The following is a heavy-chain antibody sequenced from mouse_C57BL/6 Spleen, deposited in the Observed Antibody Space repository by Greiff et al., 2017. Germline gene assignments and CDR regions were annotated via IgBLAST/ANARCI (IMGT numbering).Heavy chain of an antibody. CDR3: TRSTTVVGPFAY. V-gene: IGHV1-15*01. CDR2: IDPETGGT. J-gene: IGHJ3*01. CDR1: GYTFTVYE. D-gene: IGHD1-1*01. Sequence: QVQLKESGAELVRPGASVTLSCKASGYTFTVYEMHWVKQTPVHGLEWIGAIDPETGGTAYNQKFKGKAILTADKSSSTAYMELRSLTSENSAVYYWTRSTTVVGPFAYWGQGTLVTVSA.